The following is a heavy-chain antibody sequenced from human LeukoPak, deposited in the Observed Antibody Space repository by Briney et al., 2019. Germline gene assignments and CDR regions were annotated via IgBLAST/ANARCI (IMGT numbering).Heavy chain of an antibody. CDR1: GFTFSSNY. D-gene: IGHD6-13*01. V-gene: IGHV3-66*01. CDR3: AKEEPPRSSSRVGYFDY. J-gene: IGHJ4*02. CDR2: IYSGGST. Sequence: GGSLRLSCAASGFTFSSNYMSWVRQAPGEGLEWVAVIYSGGSTYYADSVKGRFTISRDNSKNTLYLQMNSLRAEDTAVYYCAKEEPPRSSSRVGYFDYWGLGTLVTVSS.